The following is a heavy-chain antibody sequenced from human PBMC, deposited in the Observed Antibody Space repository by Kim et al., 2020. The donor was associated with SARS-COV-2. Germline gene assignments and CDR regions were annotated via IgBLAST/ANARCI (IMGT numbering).Heavy chain of an antibody. V-gene: IGHV1-18*01. D-gene: IGHD6-6*01. Sequence: QAPGKGLEWMGWISPYKGNTNYAQKFQGRVTMTTDTSTSTAYMALRSLRFDDTAVYYCATARFIAALDYWGQGTLVTVSS. J-gene: IGHJ4*02. CDR3: ATARFIAALDY. CDR2: ISPYKGNT.